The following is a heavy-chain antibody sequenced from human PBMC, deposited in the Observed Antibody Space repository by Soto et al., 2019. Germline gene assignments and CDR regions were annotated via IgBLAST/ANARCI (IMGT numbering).Heavy chain of an antibody. CDR3: AHKGGRGAAMDV. CDR1: GFSLSTSGVG. CDR2: IYWDGDK. Sequence: QITLKESGPTLVKPTQTLTVTCSFSGFSLSTSGVGVAWNRQPPGKALEWLVLIYWDGDKRYSPFLKSRLTIPQDTTENQVVLPLSNMDPVDTATYCCAHKGGRGAAMDVWGQGTTVTVSS. J-gene: IGHJ6*02. D-gene: IGHD2-15*01. V-gene: IGHV2-5*02.